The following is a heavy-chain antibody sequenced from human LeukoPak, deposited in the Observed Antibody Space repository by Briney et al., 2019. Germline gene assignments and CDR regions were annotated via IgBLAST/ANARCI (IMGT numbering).Heavy chain of an antibody. CDR3: ARSRIGYSSSWSLAD. V-gene: IGHV3-21*01. D-gene: IGHD6-13*01. CDR1: GFTFSSYS. Sequence: GGSLRLSCAASGFTFSSYSMNWVRQAPGKGLEWVSFISSSSSSYIYYADSVKGRFTISRDNAKNSLYLQMNSLRSEDTAVYYCARSRIGYSSSWSLADWGQGTLVTVSS. CDR2: ISSSSSSYI. J-gene: IGHJ4*02.